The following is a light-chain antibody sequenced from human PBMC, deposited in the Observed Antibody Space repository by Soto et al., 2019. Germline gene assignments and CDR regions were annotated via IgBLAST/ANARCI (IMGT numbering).Light chain of an antibody. J-gene: IGLJ1*01. CDR1: SSVVGTYNF. CDR2: DVS. Sequence: QSALTQPASVSGSPGQSITISCTGTSSVVGTYNFVSWYQQHPGKAPKLMIYDVSNRPSGVSDRFSGSKSGNTASLTISGLQAEDEADYYCSSYRGSSTYVFGTGTKVTVL. CDR3: SSYRGSSTYV. V-gene: IGLV2-14*01.